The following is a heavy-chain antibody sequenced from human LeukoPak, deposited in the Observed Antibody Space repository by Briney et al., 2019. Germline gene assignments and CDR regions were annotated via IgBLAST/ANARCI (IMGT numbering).Heavy chain of an antibody. CDR1: GFSFRSYG. V-gene: IGHV3-23*01. CDR2: IRGSGSRT. CDR3: ARGVEPLAANTLAY. D-gene: IGHD1-14*01. Sequence: PGRSLRLSCAASGFSFRSYGMHWVRQAPGKGLEWVSAIRGSGSRTYYADSVQGRFTISRDNSKNTLYLEMNSLSPDDTAVYYCARGVEPLAANTLAYWGQGTLVTVSS. J-gene: IGHJ4*02.